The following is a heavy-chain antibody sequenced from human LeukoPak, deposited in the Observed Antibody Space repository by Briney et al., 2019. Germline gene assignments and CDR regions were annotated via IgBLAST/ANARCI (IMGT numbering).Heavy chain of an antibody. CDR2: IYYSGST. V-gene: IGHV4-59*01. D-gene: IGHD4-17*01. J-gene: IGHJ3*02. CDR3: ASRGAAVTIDAFDI. Sequence: SETLSLTCTVSGGSISSYYWSWIRQPPGKGLEWIGYIYYSGSTKYNPSLKSRVTISVDTSKNQLSLKLSSVTAADTAVYYCASRGAAVTIDAFDIWGQGTMVTISS. CDR1: GGSISSYY.